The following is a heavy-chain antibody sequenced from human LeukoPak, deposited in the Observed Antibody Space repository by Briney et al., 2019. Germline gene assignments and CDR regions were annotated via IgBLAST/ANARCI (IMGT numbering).Heavy chain of an antibody. J-gene: IGHJ6*02. Sequence: PGRSLRLSCVGSGFAFHNYAMHWVRRPPGKGLEWVSAINWNSDTKAYADSVKGRFTISRDRVRNSLYLQMDSLKPEDTALYYCAKDTGGNGAYFYAMDVWGQGTSVTVSS. CDR3: AKDTGGNGAYFYAMDV. CDR1: GFAFHNYA. V-gene: IGHV3-9*01. CDR2: INWNSDTK. D-gene: IGHD4-23*01.